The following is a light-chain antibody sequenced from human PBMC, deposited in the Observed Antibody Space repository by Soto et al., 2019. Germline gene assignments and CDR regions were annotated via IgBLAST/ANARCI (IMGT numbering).Light chain of an antibody. Sequence: EIRLTQSAGTLSLSPGERAILSCRASQSVSSNYLAWYRQRPGQSPRLLIYGASTRATGIPARFSGSGSGTEFTLTISSLQSEDFAVYYCQQYNNWPPITSGQGTRPEI. V-gene: IGKV3-15*01. CDR2: GAS. J-gene: IGKJ5*01. CDR3: QQYNNWPPIT. CDR1: QSVSSN.